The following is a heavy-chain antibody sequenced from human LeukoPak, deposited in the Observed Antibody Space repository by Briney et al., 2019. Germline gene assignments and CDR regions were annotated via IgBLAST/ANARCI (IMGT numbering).Heavy chain of an antibody. D-gene: IGHD7-27*01. Sequence: ASVKVSCKASGYTFTSYDINWVRQATGQGLEWMGRINPNSGGTKYAQKFQGRVTMTRDTSISSAYMELSRLRFDDTAVYFCAGGDGLGMGNYWGQGTLVTVSS. CDR3: AGGDGLGMGNY. CDR1: GYTFTSYD. J-gene: IGHJ4*02. V-gene: IGHV1-2*06. CDR2: INPNSGGT.